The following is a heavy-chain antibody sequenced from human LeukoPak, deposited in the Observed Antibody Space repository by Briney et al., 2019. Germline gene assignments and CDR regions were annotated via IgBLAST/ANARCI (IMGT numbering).Heavy chain of an antibody. D-gene: IGHD4-17*01. CDR3: ARGDTVTTYYFDY. V-gene: IGHV3-23*01. CDR1: GFTFSSYA. Sequence: GGSLRLSCAASGFTFSSYAMSWVRQAPGKGLEWVSAISGSGGSTYYADSVKGRLTISRDNSKNTLYLQMNSLRAEDTAVYYCARGDTVTTYYFDYWGQGTLVTVSS. J-gene: IGHJ4*02. CDR2: ISGSGGST.